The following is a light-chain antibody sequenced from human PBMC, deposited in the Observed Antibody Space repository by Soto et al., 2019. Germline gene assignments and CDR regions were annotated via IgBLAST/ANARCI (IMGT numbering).Light chain of an antibody. CDR1: QSVSSN. CDR2: SAS. V-gene: IGKV3-15*01. CDR3: QQYNNWLKT. Sequence: EIVMTQSPATLSVSPGEGATLSCRASQSVSSNLAWYQQKPGQAPRLLIYSASTRATGIPARFSGSGSGTEFTLTISSLQSEDFAVYYCQQYNNWLKTFGQGTKVDIK. J-gene: IGKJ1*01.